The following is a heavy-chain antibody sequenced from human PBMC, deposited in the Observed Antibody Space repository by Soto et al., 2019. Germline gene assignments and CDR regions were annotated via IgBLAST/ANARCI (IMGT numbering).Heavy chain of an antibody. CDR3: VRSYSYGWEYYYGMDV. J-gene: IGHJ6*02. CDR1: GYSFTGYW. V-gene: IGHV5-10-1*01. D-gene: IGHD5-18*01. Sequence: PGESLKISCKGSGYSFTGYWISWVRQMPGKGLEWMGRIDPSDSYTNYSPSFQGHVTISADKSISTAYLQWSSLKASDTAMYYCVRSYSYGWEYYYGMDVWGQGTTVTVSS. CDR2: IDPSDSYT.